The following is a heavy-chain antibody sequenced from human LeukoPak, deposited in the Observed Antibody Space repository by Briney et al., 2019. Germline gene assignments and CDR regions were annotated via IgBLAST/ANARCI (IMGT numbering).Heavy chain of an antibody. D-gene: IGHD6-13*01. J-gene: IGHJ4*02. V-gene: IGHV3-74*01. Sequence: GGSLRLSCAASGFTFSNYWMHWVRQAPGKGLVWVSRIKSDGTMTNYADSVKGRFTISRDNSKNTLYLQMNSLRAEDTAVYYCARRWSFDYWGQGTLVTVSS. CDR3: ARRWSFDY. CDR1: GFTFSNYW. CDR2: IKSDGTMT.